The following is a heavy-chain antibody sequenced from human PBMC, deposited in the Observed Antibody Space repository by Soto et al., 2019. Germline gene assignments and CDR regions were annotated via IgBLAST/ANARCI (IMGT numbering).Heavy chain of an antibody. J-gene: IGHJ6*03. V-gene: IGHV3-15*01. D-gene: IGHD2-2*01. Sequence: AGGSLRLSCAASGFTFSNAWMSWVRQAPGKGLEWVGRIKSKTDGGTTDYAAPVNGRFTISRDDSKNTLYLQMNSLKTEDTAVYYCTTDRVARSYCSSTSCYPGPEYYYYYYIDVWGKGTTVTVSS. CDR1: GFTFSNAW. CDR2: IKSKTDGGTT. CDR3: TTDRVARSYCSSTSCYPGPEYYYYYYIDV.